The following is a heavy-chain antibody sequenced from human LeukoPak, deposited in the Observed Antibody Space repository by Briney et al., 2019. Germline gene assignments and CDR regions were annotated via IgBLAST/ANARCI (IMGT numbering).Heavy chain of an antibody. CDR3: ASVDTNTGHDY. Sequence: SETLSLTCTVSGGSISSSVYYWGWIRQPPGKGLEWIGSIYYSGSTYYNPSLKSRVTISVDTSKNQFSLRLSSVTAADTAVYYCASVDTNTGHDYWGQGTLVTVSS. CDR2: IYYSGST. V-gene: IGHV4-39*01. D-gene: IGHD5-18*01. CDR1: GGSISSSVYY. J-gene: IGHJ4*02.